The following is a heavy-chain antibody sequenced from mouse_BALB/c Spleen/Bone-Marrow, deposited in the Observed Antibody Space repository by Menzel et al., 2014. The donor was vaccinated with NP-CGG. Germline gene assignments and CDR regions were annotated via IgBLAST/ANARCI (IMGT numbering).Heavy chain of an antibody. CDR1: GYTFTSYY. D-gene: IGHD2-4*01. J-gene: IGHJ2*01. Sequence: LVESGPELVKPGASVRISCKASGYTFTSYYIHWVKQRPGQGLEWIGWIYPGNVNTKYNEKFKGKATLTADKSSSTAYMQLSSLTSGDSAVYFCARNDYDYFDYWGQGTTLTVSS. CDR3: ARNDYDYFDY. V-gene: IGHV1S56*01. CDR2: IYPGNVNT.